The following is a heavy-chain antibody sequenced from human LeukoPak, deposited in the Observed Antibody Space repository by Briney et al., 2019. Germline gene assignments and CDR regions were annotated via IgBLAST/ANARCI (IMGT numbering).Heavy chain of an antibody. CDR3: VKDLGRYRNNCFDY. CDR2: ISASGGNS. Sequence: GGSLRLSCEASGFTFSDSAMSWVRQASGRGLEWVSLISASGGNSYYADSVKGRFTVSRDSSKNTLYLQMNSLRAEDTAVYYCVKDLGRYRNNCFDYWGQGTLVTVSS. D-gene: IGHD1-26*01. CDR1: GFTFSDSA. J-gene: IGHJ4*02. V-gene: IGHV3-23*01.